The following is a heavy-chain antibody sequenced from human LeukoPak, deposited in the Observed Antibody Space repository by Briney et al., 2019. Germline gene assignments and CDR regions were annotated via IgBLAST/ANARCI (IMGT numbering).Heavy chain of an antibody. Sequence: ASVKVSCKASGYTFTSYDINWVRQATGQGHEWMGWMNPNSGNTGYAQKFQGRVTMTRNTSISTAYMELSSLRSEDTAVYYCARAAAGRLYYYYYMDVWGKGTTVTVSS. CDR3: ARAAAGRLYYYYYMDV. CDR2: MNPNSGNT. J-gene: IGHJ6*03. D-gene: IGHD6-13*01. CDR1: GYTFTSYD. V-gene: IGHV1-8*01.